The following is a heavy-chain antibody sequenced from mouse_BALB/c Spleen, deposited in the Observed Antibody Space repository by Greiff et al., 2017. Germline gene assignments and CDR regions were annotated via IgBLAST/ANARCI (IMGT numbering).Heavy chain of an antibody. Sequence: EVKLMESGGGLVQPGGSRKLSCAASGFTFSSFGMHWVRQAPEKGLEWVAYISSGSSTIYYADTVKGRFTISRDNPKNTLFLQMTSLRSEDTAMYYCARSTRTLLDGAMDYWGQGTSVTVSS. V-gene: IGHV5-17*02. CDR2: ISSGSSTI. D-gene: IGHD6-1*01. J-gene: IGHJ4*01. CDR1: GFTFSSFG. CDR3: ARSTRTLLDGAMDY.